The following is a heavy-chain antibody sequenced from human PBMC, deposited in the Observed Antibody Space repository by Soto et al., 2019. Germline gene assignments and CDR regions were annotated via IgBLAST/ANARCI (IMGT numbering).Heavy chain of an antibody. Sequence: QVHLQQWGAGLLKPSETLSLTCAVFGGSFSGYYWSWIRQPPGKGLEWIGEINHSGSTNYYRSLKSHDPISVDTSRNQLSSRLGYVTAADTAVYYGARSRYYVSRGYRAVDAFDIWGQRTKVNVSS. V-gene: IGHV4-34*01. CDR3: ARSRYYVSRGYRAVDAFDI. D-gene: IGHD3-22*01. J-gene: IGHJ3*02. CDR2: INHSGST. CDR1: GGSFSGYY.